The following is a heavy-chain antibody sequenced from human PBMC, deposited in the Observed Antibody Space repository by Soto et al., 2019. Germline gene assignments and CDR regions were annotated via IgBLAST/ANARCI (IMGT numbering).Heavy chain of an antibody. J-gene: IGHJ3*02. V-gene: IGHV3-73*02. D-gene: IGHD1-26*01. CDR3: TRRIKSYYLYAFDI. CDR1: GFTFSGSP. Sequence: EVQLVESGGGLVQPGGSLKLSCAASGFTFSGSPMHWVRQASGKGLEWVVRIRSKANNYATSYAASAKGRFTISRDDSNNTAYLQMNSLQTQDTALYYCTRRIKSYYLYAFDIWGQGTMVTVSS. CDR2: IRSKANNYAT.